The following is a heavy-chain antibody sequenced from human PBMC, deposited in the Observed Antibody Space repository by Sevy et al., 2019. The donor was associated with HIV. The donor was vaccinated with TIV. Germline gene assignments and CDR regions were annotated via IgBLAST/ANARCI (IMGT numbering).Heavy chain of an antibody. CDR3: GREMISMVPGVPDAFDI. CDR2: INSDGSNT. CDR1: GFTFSTYW. V-gene: IGHV3-74*01. Sequence: RGSLRLSCAASGFTFSTYWMHWVRQAPGKGLVRVSRINSDGSNTNYADSVKGRFTASRDNAKNTLYLQMNSLRADDTAMYYCGREMISMVPGVPDAFDIWGQGTMVTVSS. J-gene: IGHJ3*02. D-gene: IGHD3-10*01.